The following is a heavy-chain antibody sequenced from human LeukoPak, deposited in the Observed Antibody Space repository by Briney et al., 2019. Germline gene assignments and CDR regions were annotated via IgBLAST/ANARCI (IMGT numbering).Heavy chain of an antibody. CDR3: ARGPTGYSSSWYTTFDY. CDR1: GFTFSSYS. CDR2: ITSSSSYT. J-gene: IGHJ4*02. V-gene: IGHV3-21*04. Sequence: GGSLRLSCAASGFTFSSYSMNWVRQAPGKGLEWVSSITSSSSYTYYADSVKGRFTISRDNAKNSLYLQMNSLRAEDTAVYYCARGPTGYSSSWYTTFDYWGQGTLVTVSS. D-gene: IGHD6-13*01.